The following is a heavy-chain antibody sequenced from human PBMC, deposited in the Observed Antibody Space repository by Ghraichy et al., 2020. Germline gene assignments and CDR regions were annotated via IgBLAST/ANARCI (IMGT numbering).Heavy chain of an antibody. D-gene: IGHD1-26*01. V-gene: IGHV3-48*03. J-gene: IGHJ4*02. Sequence: GGSLRLSCAASGFTFSSYEMNWVRQAPGKGLEWVSYISSSGSTIYYADSVKGRFTISRDNAKNSLYLQMNSLRAEDTAVYYCATSGSYQYPFDYWGQGTLVTVSS. CDR2: ISSSGSTI. CDR1: GFTFSSYE. CDR3: ATSGSYQYPFDY.